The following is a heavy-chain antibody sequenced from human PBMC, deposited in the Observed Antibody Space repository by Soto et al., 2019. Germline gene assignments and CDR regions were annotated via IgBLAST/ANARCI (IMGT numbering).Heavy chain of an antibody. V-gene: IGHV4-34*01. CDR1: GGSFSGYY. CDR3: ARKEIVVVVAATSPTHPHALDI. D-gene: IGHD2-15*01. Sequence: SETLSLTCAVYGGSFSGYYWSWIRQPPGKGLEWIGEINHSGSTNYNPSLKSRVTISVDTSKNQFSLKLSSVTAADTAVYYCARKEIVVVVAATSPTHPHALDIWGQGTMVTVSS. J-gene: IGHJ3*02. CDR2: INHSGST.